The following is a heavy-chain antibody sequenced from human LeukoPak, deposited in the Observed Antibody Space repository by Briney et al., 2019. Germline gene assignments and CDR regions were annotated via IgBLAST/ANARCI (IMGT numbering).Heavy chain of an antibody. Sequence: PGGSLRLSCAASGFTLDDYGMSWVRQAPGKGREWVSGITWNGDTTGYADSVKSRFAISRDNAKNSLYLQMNSLRAEDTALYYCARAYTNSRHYYYYYMDVWGKGTTVTVSS. CDR3: ARAYTNSRHYYYYYMDV. V-gene: IGHV3-20*04. CDR1: GFTLDDYG. J-gene: IGHJ6*03. CDR2: ITWNGDTT. D-gene: IGHD2-2*02.